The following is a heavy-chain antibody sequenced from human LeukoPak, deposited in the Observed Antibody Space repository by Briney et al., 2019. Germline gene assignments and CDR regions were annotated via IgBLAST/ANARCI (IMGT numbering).Heavy chain of an antibody. CDR2: INHSGST. CDR1: GGSFSGYY. D-gene: IGHD3-10*01. J-gene: IGHJ5*02. V-gene: IGHV4-34*01. CDR3: AREGAELLWFGESDPDWFDP. Sequence: SETLSLTCAVYGGSFSGYYWSWIRQPPGKGLEWIGEINHSGSTNYNPSLKSRVTISVDTSKNQFSLKLSSVTAADTAVYYCAREGAELLWFGESDPDWFDPWGQGTLVTVSS.